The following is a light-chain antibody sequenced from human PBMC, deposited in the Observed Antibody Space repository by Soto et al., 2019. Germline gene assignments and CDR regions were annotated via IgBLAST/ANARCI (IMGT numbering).Light chain of an antibody. Sequence: IVMTQSPATLSVSPGERATLSCRASQSVSSNLAWYQQKPGQAPRLLIYGASTRATGIPARFSGSGSGTEFTLTISSLQSEDFAVYYCQQYNNWRRTFGQGTKVDIK. CDR3: QQYNNWRRT. J-gene: IGKJ1*01. V-gene: IGKV3-15*01. CDR1: QSVSSN. CDR2: GAS.